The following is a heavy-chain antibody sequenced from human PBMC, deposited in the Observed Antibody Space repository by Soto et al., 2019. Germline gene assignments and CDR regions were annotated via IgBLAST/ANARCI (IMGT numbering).Heavy chain of an antibody. Sequence: QVQLQESGPGLVKPSQTLSLTCTVSGGSISGGGYYWSWIRQHPGKGLEWIGYIYYSGSTYYNPSLKSRVTISVDTSKNQFSLKLSSVTAADTAVYYCARASYGDYRYFDLWGRGTLVTVSS. V-gene: IGHV4-31*03. CDR1: GGSISGGGYY. CDR3: ARASYGDYRYFDL. D-gene: IGHD4-17*01. J-gene: IGHJ2*01. CDR2: IYYSGST.